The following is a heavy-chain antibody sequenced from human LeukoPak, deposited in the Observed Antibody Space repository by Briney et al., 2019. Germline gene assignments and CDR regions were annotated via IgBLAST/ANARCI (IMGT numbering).Heavy chain of an antibody. J-gene: IGHJ4*02. CDR1: GFTFSTYT. Sequence: GGSLRLSCAASGFTFSTYTMSWVRQAPGKGLEWVSDIGDSGTGTYYADSVKGRFTISRDNSKNTLYLQMNSLRAEDTAVYYCVRDDDRPDNGLDYWGQGTLVTVSS. D-gene: IGHD3-22*01. CDR3: VRDDDRPDNGLDY. CDR2: IGDSGTGT. V-gene: IGHV3-23*01.